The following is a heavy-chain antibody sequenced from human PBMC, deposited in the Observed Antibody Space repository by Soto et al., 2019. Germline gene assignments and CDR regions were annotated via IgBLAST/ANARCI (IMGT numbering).Heavy chain of an antibody. V-gene: IGHV1-69*02. J-gene: IGHJ4*02. D-gene: IGHD2-15*01. Sequence: QVQLVQSGAEVKKPGSSVKVSCKASGGTFSSYTISWVRQAPGQGLEWMGRIIPILGIANYAQKFQGRVTXTAXKXRSTPYMELSSLRSEDTAVYYCARCCCGGSCYDFDYWGQGTLVTVSS. CDR2: IIPILGIA. CDR3: ARCCCGGSCYDFDY. CDR1: GGTFSSYT.